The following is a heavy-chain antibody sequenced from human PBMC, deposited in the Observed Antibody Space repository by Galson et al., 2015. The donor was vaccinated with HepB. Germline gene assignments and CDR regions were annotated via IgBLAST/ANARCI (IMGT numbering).Heavy chain of an antibody. D-gene: IGHD1-7*01. CDR1: TLIFSTYS. V-gene: IGHV3-48*01. J-gene: IGHJ5*02. Sequence: SLRLSCAASTLIFSTYSMNWVRQAPGKGLEWVSYISSSSTTIYYADSVKSRITINPDTSKNQFSLQLNSVTPEDTAVYYCARDGPHWNYAGFTWYNWFDPWGQGTLVTVSS. CDR2: ISSSSTTI. CDR3: ARDGPHWNYAGFTWYNWFDP.